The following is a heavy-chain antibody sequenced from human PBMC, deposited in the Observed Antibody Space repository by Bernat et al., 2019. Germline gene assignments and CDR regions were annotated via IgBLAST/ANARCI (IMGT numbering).Heavy chain of an antibody. V-gene: IGHV3-33*01. CDR2: IWYDGSNK. Sequence: QVQLVESGGGVVQSGGSLRLSCAASGFTFRSHGMHWVRQAPGKGLDWGAVIWYDGSNKYYAHSAKGRFTISRDNSKNTLDLQLNNLRAEDTAVYYCARDIAGRYVDYWGQGTLVTVSS. D-gene: IGHD6-6*01. CDR3: ARDIAGRYVDY. CDR1: GFTFRSHG. J-gene: IGHJ4*02.